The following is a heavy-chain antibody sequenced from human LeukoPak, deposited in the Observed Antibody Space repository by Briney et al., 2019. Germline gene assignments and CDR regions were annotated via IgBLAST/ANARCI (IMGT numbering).Heavy chain of an antibody. J-gene: IGHJ4*02. V-gene: IGHV3-48*01. CDR2: ISSSSSTI. CDR1: GFTFSSYS. CDR3: ARSRGSSGSYPFDY. D-gene: IGHD1-26*01. Sequence: GGSLRLSCAASGFTFSSYSMNWVRQAPGKGLEWVSYISSSSSTIYYAGSVKGRFTISRDNAKNSPFLQMNSLRAEDTAVYYCARSRGSSGSYPFDYWGQGTLVTVSS.